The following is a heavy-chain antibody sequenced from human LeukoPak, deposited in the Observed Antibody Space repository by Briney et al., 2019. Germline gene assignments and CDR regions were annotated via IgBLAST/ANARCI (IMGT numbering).Heavy chain of an antibody. CDR1: GYTFTGYY. D-gene: IGHD4-17*01. Sequence: GASVKVSCKASGYTFTGYYMHWVRQAPGQGLEWMGIINPSGGSTSYAQKFQGRVTMTRDMSTSTVYMELSSLRSEDTAVYYCARDSLKRLRGGAFDIWGQGTMVTVSS. J-gene: IGHJ3*02. V-gene: IGHV1-46*01. CDR3: ARDSLKRLRGGAFDI. CDR2: INPSGGST.